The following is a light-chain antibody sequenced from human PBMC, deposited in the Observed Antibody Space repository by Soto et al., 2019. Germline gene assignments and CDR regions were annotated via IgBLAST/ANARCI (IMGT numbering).Light chain of an antibody. CDR3: AAWDGRLSAWV. Sequence: QSVLTQPPSASGTPGPRVTISCSGSSSNIGDNSAYWFQQLPGTAPKLLIYRSTQRPSGVPDRFSGSKSGTSASLAISGLRSEDEADYYCAAWDGRLSAWVFGGGTKLTVL. CDR2: RST. V-gene: IGLV1-47*01. CDR1: SSNIGDNS. J-gene: IGLJ3*02.